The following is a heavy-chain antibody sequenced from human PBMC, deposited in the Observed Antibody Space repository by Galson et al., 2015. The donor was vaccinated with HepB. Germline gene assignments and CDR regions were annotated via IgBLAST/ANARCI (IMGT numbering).Heavy chain of an antibody. J-gene: IGHJ3*02. CDR3: ASEYYVGAFDI. Sequence: SLRLSCAASGFTVSSNYMSWVRQAPGKGLEWVSVIYSGGSTYYADSVKGRFTISRDNSKNTLYLQMNSLRAEDTAVYYCASEYYVGAFDIWGQGTMVTVSS. CDR1: GFTVSSNY. D-gene: IGHD3-10*02. CDR2: IYSGGST. V-gene: IGHV3-66*01.